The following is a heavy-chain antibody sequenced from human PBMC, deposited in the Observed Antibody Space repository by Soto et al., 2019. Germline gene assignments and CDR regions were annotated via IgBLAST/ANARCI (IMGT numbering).Heavy chain of an antibody. CDR1: RFTFSSYS. CDR3: ARGTYALFDY. Sequence: GGSLRLSCAASRFTFSSYSMNWVRQAPGKGLEWLSYISSSSSTIMYADSVKGRFTISRDNAENSLYLQMNSLRDEDTAVYYCARGTYALFDYWGRGTLVTVSS. D-gene: IGHD4-17*01. V-gene: IGHV3-48*02. CDR2: ISSSSSTI. J-gene: IGHJ4*02.